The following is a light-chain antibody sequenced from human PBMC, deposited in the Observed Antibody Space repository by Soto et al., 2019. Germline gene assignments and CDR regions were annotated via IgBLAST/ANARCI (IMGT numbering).Light chain of an antibody. CDR1: QGISNY. J-gene: IGKJ2*01. CDR2: AAS. V-gene: IGKV1-27*01. Sequence: DIQMTQSPSSLSASVGDRVTITCRASQGISNYLAWYQQKPGKVPKLLIYAASTLQSGVPSRFSASGSGTDFTLTISSLQPEDVATYYCQKYNSAPPYTFGQGTKLEIK. CDR3: QKYNSAPPYT.